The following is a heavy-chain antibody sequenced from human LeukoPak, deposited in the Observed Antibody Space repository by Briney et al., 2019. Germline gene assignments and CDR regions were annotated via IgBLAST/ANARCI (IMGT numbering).Heavy chain of an antibody. CDR1: GGSISSGGYS. V-gene: IGHV4-30-2*01. D-gene: IGHD4-17*01. J-gene: IGHJ4*02. CDR3: ARGVVGSMTTVTTTFDY. CDR2: IYHSGST. Sequence: SETLSLTCAVSGGSISSGGYSGSWIRQPPGKGLEWIGYIYHSGSTYYNPSLKSRVTISVDRSKNQFSLKLSSVTAADTAVYYCARGVVGSMTTVTTTFDYWGQGTLVTVSS.